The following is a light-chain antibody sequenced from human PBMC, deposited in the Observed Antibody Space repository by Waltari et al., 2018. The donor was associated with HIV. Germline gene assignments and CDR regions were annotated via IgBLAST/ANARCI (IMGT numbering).Light chain of an antibody. CDR2: RNN. V-gene: IGLV1-47*01. CDR1: TSNLGSND. J-gene: IGLJ2*01. CDR3: VAWDDSLRGVV. Sequence: SVLTQPPSASASAGQRVTISCSGSTSNLGSNDVFWYQHLPGAAPKLLIHRNNQRPSGVPDRFSGSTSGTSASLAISGLRSEDEADYYCVAWDDSLRGVVFGGGTKVAAL.